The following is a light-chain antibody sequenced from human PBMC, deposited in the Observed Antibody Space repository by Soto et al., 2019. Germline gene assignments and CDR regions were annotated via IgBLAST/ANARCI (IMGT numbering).Light chain of an antibody. V-gene: IGLV2-14*01. CDR2: DVS. CDR3: SSYTSSITYV. CDR1: SSDVGGYNY. J-gene: IGLJ1*01. Sequence: QSALTQPASVSGSPGQSITISCTGTSSDVGGYNYVSWYQQHPGKAPKLMIYDVSNRPSGVSNRFSGSKSSNTASLTISGLQAEDEADYYCSSYTSSITYVFGTGTKVTV.